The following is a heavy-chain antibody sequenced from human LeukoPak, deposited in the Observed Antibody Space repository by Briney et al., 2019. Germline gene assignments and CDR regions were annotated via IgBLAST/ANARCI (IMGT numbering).Heavy chain of an antibody. J-gene: IGHJ4*02. CDR1: GGSFSGYY. V-gene: IGHV4-59*08. CDR3: ARHPFATPFDY. D-gene: IGHD2-15*01. Sequence: RPSETLSLTCAVYGGSFSGYYWSWIRQPPGKGLEWIGYIYYSGDSNYNPSLKSRVTMSLDTSKNQLSLRLSSVTAADTAVYYCARHPFATPFDYWGRGTLVTVSS. CDR2: IYYSGDS.